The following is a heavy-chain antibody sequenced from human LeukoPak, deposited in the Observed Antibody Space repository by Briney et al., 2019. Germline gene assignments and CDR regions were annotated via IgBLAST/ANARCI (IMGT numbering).Heavy chain of an antibody. Sequence: GGSLRLSCAASGFTFDDYGMSWVRQAPGKGLEWVSGVSAINWNGGSTGYADCVKGRFTISRDNAKNSLYLQMNSLRAEDTAFYFCARDRASGWYRGDYDYWGQGTLVTVSS. CDR3: ARDRASGWYRGDYDY. V-gene: IGHV3-20*04. D-gene: IGHD6-19*01. CDR2: INWNGGST. CDR1: GFTFDDYG. J-gene: IGHJ4*02.